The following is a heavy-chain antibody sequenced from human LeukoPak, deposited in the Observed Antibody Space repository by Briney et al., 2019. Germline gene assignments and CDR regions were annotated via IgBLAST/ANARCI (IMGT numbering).Heavy chain of an antibody. CDR3: AKGTAMAFYYFDY. CDR1: GFSFNIYN. D-gene: IGHD5-18*01. CDR2: ISTSSQSK. Sequence: GGSLRLSCAASGFSFNIYNMNWVRQTPGKGPEWVSYISTSSQSKYYADSVKGRFTISRDNSKNTLYLQMNSLRAEDTAVYYCAKGTAMAFYYFDYWGQGTLVTVSS. V-gene: IGHV3-48*01. J-gene: IGHJ4*02.